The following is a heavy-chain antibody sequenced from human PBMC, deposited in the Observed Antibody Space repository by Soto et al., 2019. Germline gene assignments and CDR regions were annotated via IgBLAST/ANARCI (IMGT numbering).Heavy chain of an antibody. Sequence: SETLSLTCTVSGGSISSYYWSWIRQPPGKGLEWIGYIYYSGSTNYNPSLKSRVTISVDTSKNQFSLKLSSVTAADTAVYYCARMRAGTWTPYQYWGQGTLVTVSS. J-gene: IGHJ4*02. D-gene: IGHD2-2*01. CDR2: IYYSGST. CDR1: GGSISSYY. CDR3: ARMRAGTWTPYQY. V-gene: IGHV4-59*08.